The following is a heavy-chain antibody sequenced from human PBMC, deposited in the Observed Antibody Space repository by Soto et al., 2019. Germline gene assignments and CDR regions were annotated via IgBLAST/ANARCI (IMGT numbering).Heavy chain of an antibody. V-gene: IGHV3-23*01. CDR2: ISSSGDSA. CDR3: AHPRGYGVFDAVDI. Sequence: EVQLLQTGGGLVQPGGSLSLSCAASGFFFSNYAMNWVRQAPGKGLEWVSAISSSGDSAYYAESVRGRFTISRDNSINTLYLQMRSLRPEDTAVYYCAHPRGYGVFDAVDIWGQGTMVTVSS. D-gene: IGHD4-17*01. CDR1: GFFFSNYA. J-gene: IGHJ3*02.